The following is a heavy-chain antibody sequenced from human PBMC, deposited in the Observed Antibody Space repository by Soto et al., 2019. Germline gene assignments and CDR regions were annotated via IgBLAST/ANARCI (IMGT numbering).Heavy chain of an antibody. J-gene: IGHJ4*02. CDR1: GSSITSGSYY. Sequence: SETLSLTCTVSGSSITSGSYYWGWIRQPPGKGLEWIGSIYYSGNTYYNPSLESRVTISVDTSKNQFSLKLSSVTAADTAIYYCARSSIRDYYFDYWGQGTLVTVSS. CDR3: ARSSIRDYYFDY. CDR2: IYYSGNT. D-gene: IGHD6-6*01. V-gene: IGHV4-39*01.